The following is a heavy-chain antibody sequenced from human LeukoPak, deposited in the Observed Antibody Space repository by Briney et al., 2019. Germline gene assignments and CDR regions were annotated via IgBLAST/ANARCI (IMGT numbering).Heavy chain of an antibody. J-gene: IGHJ4*02. D-gene: IGHD2-2*01. CDR3: ARDGCSSTSCYESLTGGPVPYYFDY. CDR2: IYTSGST. Sequence: NPSETLSLTCTVSGGSIRSYHWSWIRQPAGKGLEWIGRIYTSGSTNYNPSLKSRVTMSVDTSKNQLSLKLSSVTAADTAVYYCARDGCSSTSCYESLTGGPVPYYFDYWGQGTLVTVSS. CDR1: GGSIRSYH. V-gene: IGHV4-4*07.